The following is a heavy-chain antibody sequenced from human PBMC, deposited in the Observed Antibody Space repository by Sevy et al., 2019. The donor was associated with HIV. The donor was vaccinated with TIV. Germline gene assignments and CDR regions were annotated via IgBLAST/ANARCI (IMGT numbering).Heavy chain of an antibody. CDR3: VRRRYSYSHSWSYSFDH. Sequence: VGSLRLSCEASGFTFSDYFMSWIRQAPGKGLEWIAYISSAHSATHYADSVKGRFVISRDNAKNSLYLQMNSLKAEDTAVYFCVRRRYSYSHSWSYSFDHWGRGTLVTVSS. D-gene: IGHD5-18*01. CDR1: GFTFSDYF. CDR2: ISSAHSAT. V-gene: IGHV3-11*01. J-gene: IGHJ4*02.